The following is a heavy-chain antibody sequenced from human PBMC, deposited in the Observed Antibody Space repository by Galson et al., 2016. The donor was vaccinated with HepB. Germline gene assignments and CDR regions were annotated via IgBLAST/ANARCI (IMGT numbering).Heavy chain of an antibody. CDR3: ASSVRGSGSPPGGY. J-gene: IGHJ4*02. V-gene: IGHV3-53*01. CDR1: GFIVSSND. Sequence: SLRLSCAASGFIVSSNDMSWVRQAPGKGLEWVSAIYSGGRTYYADSAKGRFTISRDNSKNSLYLQMNSMRAEDTAVYYCASSVRGSGSPPGGYWGQGILVTVSS. D-gene: IGHD3-10*01. CDR2: IYSGGRT.